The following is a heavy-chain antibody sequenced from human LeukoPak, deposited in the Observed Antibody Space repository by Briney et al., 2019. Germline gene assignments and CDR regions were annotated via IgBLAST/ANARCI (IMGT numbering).Heavy chain of an antibody. CDR2: IYSTGSI. CDR1: GFTVSSNY. D-gene: IGHD6-19*01. CDR3: ARGSSSGFELDY. Sequence: GGSLRLSWAAPGFTVSSNYMSWVRQPPGKGLEWVSVIYSTGSIYYAASVKGRFTISRDNSKSTLYLQMNSLRGEDTAVYYCARGSSSGFELDYWGQGTLVTVSS. J-gene: IGHJ4*02. V-gene: IGHV3-53*01.